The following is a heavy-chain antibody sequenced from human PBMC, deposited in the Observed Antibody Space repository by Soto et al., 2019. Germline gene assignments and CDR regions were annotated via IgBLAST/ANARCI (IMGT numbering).Heavy chain of an antibody. CDR3: ARAPYDSSGRSSGRGMDV. CDR2: INPSGGST. D-gene: IGHD3-22*01. Sequence: WASVKVSCKASGYTFTSYYMHWVRQAPGQGLEWMGIINPSGGSTSYAQKFQGRVTMTRDTSTSTVYMELSSLRSEDTAVYYCARAPYDSSGRSSGRGMDVWGQGTTVTVPS. CDR1: GYTFTSYY. V-gene: IGHV1-46*01. J-gene: IGHJ6*02.